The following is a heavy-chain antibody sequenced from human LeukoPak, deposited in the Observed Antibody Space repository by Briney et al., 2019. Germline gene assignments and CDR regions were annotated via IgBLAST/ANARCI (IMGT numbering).Heavy chain of an antibody. CDR3: AREEPGAGTSGPLDY. J-gene: IGHJ4*02. CDR1: GYTFTSYY. V-gene: IGHV1-46*01. CDR2: IHLSGGST. D-gene: IGHD6-13*01. Sequence: GASVTVSCKASGYTFTSYYLHWVRQAPGPGLELMGIIHLSGGSTSYAQKFQGRVTMTRDMSTSTVYMELSSLRSEDTAVYYCAREEPGAGTSGPLDYWGQGTLVTVSS.